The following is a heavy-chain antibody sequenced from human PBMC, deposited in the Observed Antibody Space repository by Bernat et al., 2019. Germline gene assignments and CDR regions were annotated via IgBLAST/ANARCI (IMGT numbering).Heavy chain of an antibody. V-gene: IGHV3-30*01. Sequence: QVQLVESGGGVVQPGRSLRLSCAASGFTFSSYAMHWVRQAPGKGLEWVAVISYDGSNKYYADSVKGRFTISRDNSKNTLYLQMNSLRAEDTVVYYCARDLGADPWLVIDYWGQGTLVTVSS. CDR1: GFTFSSYA. J-gene: IGHJ4*02. CDR2: ISYDGSNK. CDR3: ARDLGADPWLVIDY. D-gene: IGHD3-9*01.